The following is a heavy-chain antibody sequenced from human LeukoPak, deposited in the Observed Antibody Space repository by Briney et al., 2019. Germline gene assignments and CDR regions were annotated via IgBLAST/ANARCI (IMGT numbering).Heavy chain of an antibody. CDR1: GFTFSSYA. CDR3: ARDSLGLGEPSFDY. D-gene: IGHD3-10*01. Sequence: GGSLRLSCAASGFTFSSYAMSWVRQAPGKGLEWVSAISGSGGSTYYADSVKGRFTISRDNAKNSLYLQMNSLRAEDTAVYYCARDSLGLGEPSFDYWGQGTLVTVSS. J-gene: IGHJ4*02. CDR2: ISGSGGST. V-gene: IGHV3-23*01.